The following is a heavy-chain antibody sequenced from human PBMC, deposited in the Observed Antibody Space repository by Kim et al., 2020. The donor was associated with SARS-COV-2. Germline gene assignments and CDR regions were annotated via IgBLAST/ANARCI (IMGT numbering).Heavy chain of an antibody. Sequence: DGSNKYYADSVKGRFTISRDHSKNPRYLQMNSLRAEDTAVYYCAKAEAYDYWGQGTLVTVSS. CDR3: AKAEAYDY. CDR2: DGSNK. J-gene: IGHJ4*02. V-gene: IGHV3-30*02.